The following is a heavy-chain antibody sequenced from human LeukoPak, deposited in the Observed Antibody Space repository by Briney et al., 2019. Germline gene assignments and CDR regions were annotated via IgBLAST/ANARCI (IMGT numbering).Heavy chain of an antibody. D-gene: IGHD6-13*01. CDR2: ISWDGGST. V-gene: IGHV3-43*01. CDR3: AKEWFRQQLVPLDY. J-gene: IGHJ4*02. CDR1: GFTFDDYT. Sequence: GGSLRLSCAASGFTFDDYTMHWVRQAPGKGLEWVSLISWDGGSTYYADSVKGRFTISRDNSKNTLYLQMNSLRAEDTAVYYCAKEWFRQQLVPLDYWGQGTLVTVSS.